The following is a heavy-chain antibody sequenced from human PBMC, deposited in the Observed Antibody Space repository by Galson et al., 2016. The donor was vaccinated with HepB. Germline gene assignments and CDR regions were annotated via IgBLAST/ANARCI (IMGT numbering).Heavy chain of an antibody. CDR2: ISNDGSNY. V-gene: IGHV3-30-3*01. D-gene: IGHD6-19*01. J-gene: IGHJ4*02. Sequence: SLRLSCAASGFIFSTYAMHWVRQAPGKGLEWVAIISNDGSNYYSADSVKGRFTISRDNSKNTLYLQMNSLRLEDTAVYYWTRDGWYDSGSGFDPVDYWGQGTLVTVSS. CDR1: GFIFSTYA. CDR3: TRDGWYDSGSGFDPVDY.